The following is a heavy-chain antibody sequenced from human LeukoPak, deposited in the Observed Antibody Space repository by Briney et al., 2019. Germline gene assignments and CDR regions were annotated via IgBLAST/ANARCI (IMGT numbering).Heavy chain of an antibody. J-gene: IGHJ4*02. V-gene: IGHV4-34*01. CDR1: GESFSGYY. CDR2: IHHSGST. CDR3: ARASPWDPFDF. D-gene: IGHD1-26*01. Sequence: SETLSLTCAVYGESFSGYYWSWIRQPPGKGLEWIGEIHHSGSTNYNPSLKSRVTISVDTSKSQFSQKLSSVTAADTAVYYCARASPWDPFDFWGQGTLVTVTS.